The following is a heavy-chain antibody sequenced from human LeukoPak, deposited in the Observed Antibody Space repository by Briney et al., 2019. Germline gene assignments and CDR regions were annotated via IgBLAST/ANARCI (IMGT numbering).Heavy chain of an antibody. V-gene: IGHV1-8*01. D-gene: IGHD3-22*01. CDR2: MNPNSGNT. CDR3: ARGFPYYYDSNFDY. Sequence: ASVKVSCKASGYTFTSYDINWVRQATGQGLEWMGCMNPNSGNTGYAQKFQGRVTMTRNTSISTAYMELSSLRSEDTAVYYCARGFPYYYDSNFDYWGQGTLVTVSS. CDR1: GYTFTSYD. J-gene: IGHJ4*02.